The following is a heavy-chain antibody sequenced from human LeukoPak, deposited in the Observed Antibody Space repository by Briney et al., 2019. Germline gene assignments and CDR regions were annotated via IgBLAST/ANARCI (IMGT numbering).Heavy chain of an antibody. Sequence: PGGSLRLSCAASGFTFSSYSMNWVRQALGKGLEWASSISSSSSYIYYADSVKVRFTISRDNAKNSLYLQMNSLRAEDTAVYYCARGPPYSSSSVFFDYWGQGTLVTVSS. CDR1: GFTFSSYS. V-gene: IGHV3-21*01. CDR3: ARGPPYSSSSVFFDY. D-gene: IGHD6-6*01. J-gene: IGHJ4*02. CDR2: ISSSSSYI.